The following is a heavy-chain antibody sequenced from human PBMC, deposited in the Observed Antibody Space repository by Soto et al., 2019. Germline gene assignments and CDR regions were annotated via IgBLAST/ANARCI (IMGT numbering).Heavy chain of an antibody. CDR3: ARLREGYCSGGSCYGWFDP. V-gene: IGHV4-34*01. Sequence: SETLSLTCAVYGGSFSGYYWSWIRQPPGKGLEWVGEINHSGSTNYNPSLKSRVTISVDTSKNQFSLKLSSVTAADTAVYYCARLREGYCSGGSCYGWFDPWGQGTLVTVSS. J-gene: IGHJ5*02. CDR1: GGSFSGYY. CDR2: INHSGST. D-gene: IGHD2-15*01.